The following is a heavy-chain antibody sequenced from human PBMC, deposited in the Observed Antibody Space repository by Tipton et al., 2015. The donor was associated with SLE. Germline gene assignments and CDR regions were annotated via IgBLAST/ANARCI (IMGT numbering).Heavy chain of an antibody. D-gene: IGHD6-19*01. J-gene: IGHJ4*02. CDR3: AEAGIAVTGTNY. CDR2: IIPILGIA. CDR1: GYTFTSYT. V-gene: IGHV1-69*02. Sequence: QSGAEVKKPGASVKVSCKASGYTFTSYTISWVRQAPGQGLEWMGRIIPILGIANYAQKFQGRVTITADKSTSTAYMELSSLRSEDTAVYYCAEAGIAVTGTNYWGQGTLVTVSS.